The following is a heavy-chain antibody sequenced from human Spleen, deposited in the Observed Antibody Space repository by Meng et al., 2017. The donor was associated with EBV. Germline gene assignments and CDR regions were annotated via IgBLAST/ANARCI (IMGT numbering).Heavy chain of an antibody. Sequence: QVQRGWAGAGLKKPGALVKVACKASGCTFNSDAVSWVRQAPGQGLEWLGGLIPMSGAPNYAQKFQGRVTITADESTSTHYMDLSSLSSEDTAVYYCASESGRGYTPDYWGQGTLVTVSS. V-gene: IGHV1-69*01. CDR1: GCTFNSDA. CDR2: LIPMSGAP. D-gene: IGHD3-10*01. J-gene: IGHJ4*02. CDR3: ASESGRGYTPDY.